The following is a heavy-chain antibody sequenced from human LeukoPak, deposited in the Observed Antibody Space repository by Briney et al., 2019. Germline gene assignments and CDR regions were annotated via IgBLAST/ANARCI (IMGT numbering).Heavy chain of an antibody. J-gene: IGHJ4*02. CDR3: VKDFLTSGWHIYYFDY. CDR1: GFTFSNYA. V-gene: IGHV3-23*01. D-gene: IGHD6-19*01. Sequence: PGGSLRLSCAASGFTFSNYAMSWVRQAPGKGLEWVSVISGSSDPTYYADSVKGRFTISRDNSKNTLFLQMNSLRAEDTAVYYCVKDFLTSGWHIYYFDYWGQGTLVTVSS. CDR2: ISGSSDPT.